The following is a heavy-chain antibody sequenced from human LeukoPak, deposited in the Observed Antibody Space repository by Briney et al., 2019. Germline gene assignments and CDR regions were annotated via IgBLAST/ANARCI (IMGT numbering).Heavy chain of an antibody. CDR1: GGSISTSSYY. CDR3: ARRALGYDFWSGYYDYFDY. Sequence: PSETLSLTCTASGGSISTSSYYWGWICQPPGKGLEWIGSIYYSGSTYYNPSLKSRVTISVDTSKNQFSLKLSSVTAADRAEYYCARRALGYDFWSGYYDYFDYWGQGTLVTVSS. V-gene: IGHV4-39*01. J-gene: IGHJ4*02. D-gene: IGHD3-3*01. CDR2: IYYSGST.